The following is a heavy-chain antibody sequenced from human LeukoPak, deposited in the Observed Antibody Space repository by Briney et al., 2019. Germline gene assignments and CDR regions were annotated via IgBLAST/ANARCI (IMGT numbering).Heavy chain of an antibody. J-gene: IGHJ3*02. CDR3: AKDIKAIAAAGVGAFDI. CDR1: GFTFSSYS. D-gene: IGHD6-13*01. Sequence: GGSLRLSCAASGFTFSSYSMNWVRQAPGKGLEWVSSISSSSSYIYYADSVKGRFTISRDNAKNSLYLQMNSLRAEDTALYYCAKDIKAIAAAGVGAFDIWGQGTMVTVSS. V-gene: IGHV3-21*04. CDR2: ISSSSSYI.